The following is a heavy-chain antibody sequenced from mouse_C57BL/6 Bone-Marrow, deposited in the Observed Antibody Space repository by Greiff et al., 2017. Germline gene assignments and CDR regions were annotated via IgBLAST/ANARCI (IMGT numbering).Heavy chain of an antibody. CDR2: INPSNGGT. D-gene: IGHD2-1*01. J-gene: IGHJ4*01. Sequence: QVQLKQPGTELVKPGASVKLSCKASGYTFTSYWMHWVKQRPGQGLEWIGNINPSNGGTNYNEKFKSKATLTVDKSSSTAYMQLSSLTSEDSAVYYCASSSIYYGNYYYAMDYWGQGTSVTVSS. CDR3: ASSSIYYGNYYYAMDY. CDR1: GYTFTSYW. V-gene: IGHV1-53*01.